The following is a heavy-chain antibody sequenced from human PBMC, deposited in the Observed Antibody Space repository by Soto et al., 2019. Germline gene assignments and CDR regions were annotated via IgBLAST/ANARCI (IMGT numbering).Heavy chain of an antibody. D-gene: IGHD3-22*01. V-gene: IGHV4-30-2*01. Sequence: SETLSLTCVVSGGSISSGGYSWSWIRQPPGKGMEWIGYIYHSGTTYYNPSLKSRVTILIDRSKNQFSLKVSSVTAADTAVYYCAGTIYYDGSGNTHWIDPWGQGTLVTVSS. CDR2: IYHSGTT. CDR3: AGTIYYDGSGNTHWIDP. CDR1: GGSISSGGYS. J-gene: IGHJ5*02.